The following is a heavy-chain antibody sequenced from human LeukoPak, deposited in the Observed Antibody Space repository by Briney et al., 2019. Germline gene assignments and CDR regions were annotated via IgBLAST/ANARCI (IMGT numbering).Heavy chain of an antibody. J-gene: IGHJ3*02. V-gene: IGHV3-64*01. D-gene: IGHD3-22*01. CDR3: AKVFGAPDFTMKVVLGAFDI. CDR2: ISSNGGST. CDR1: GFTFSSYA. Sequence: PGGSLRLSCAASGFTFSSYAMHWVRQAPGKGLEYVSAISSNGGSTYYANSVKGRFTISRDNSKNTLYLQMGSLRAEDTAVYYCAKVFGAPDFTMKVVLGAFDIWGQGTMVTVSS.